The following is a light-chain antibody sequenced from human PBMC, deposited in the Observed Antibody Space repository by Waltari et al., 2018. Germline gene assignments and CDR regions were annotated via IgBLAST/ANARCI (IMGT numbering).Light chain of an antibody. CDR2: AAS. J-gene: IGKJ1*01. Sequence: SCRASQSISKDLAGYQQRPGQAPRLLIYAASNRATGIPDRFSGGGSGTDFSLTISRLEPEDFAVYYCQHHVRLPATFGQGTKVEIK. CDR3: QHHVRLPAT. V-gene: IGKV3-20*01. CDR1: QSISKD.